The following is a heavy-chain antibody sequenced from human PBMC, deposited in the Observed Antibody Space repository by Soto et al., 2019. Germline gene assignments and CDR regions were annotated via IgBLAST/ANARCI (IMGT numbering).Heavy chain of an antibody. V-gene: IGHV3-48*02. Sequence: GGSLRLSCAASGFTFSSYSMNWVRQAPGKGLEWVSYISSSSSTIYYADSVKGRFTISRDNAKNSLYLQMNSLRDEDTAVYYCARVREEVVAAQYFQHWGQGTLVTVSS. D-gene: IGHD2-15*01. CDR3: ARVREEVVAAQYFQH. CDR1: GFTFSSYS. J-gene: IGHJ1*01. CDR2: ISSSSSTI.